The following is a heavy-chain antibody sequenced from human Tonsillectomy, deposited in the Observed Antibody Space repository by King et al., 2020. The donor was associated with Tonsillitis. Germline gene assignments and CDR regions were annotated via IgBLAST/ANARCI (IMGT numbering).Heavy chain of an antibody. Sequence: QLVQSGGGLVQPGGSLRLSCAASGFTFSSYAMSWVRQAPGKGLEWVSAISGSGGSTYYADSVKGRFTISRDNSKNTLYLQMNSLRAADTAVYYCSKDSPTYYYDSSGYYLLGYFDYWGQGTLVTVSS. V-gene: IGHV3-23*04. J-gene: IGHJ4*02. CDR3: SKDSPTYYYDSSGYYLLGYFDY. CDR2: ISGSGGST. CDR1: GFTFSSYA. D-gene: IGHD3-22*01.